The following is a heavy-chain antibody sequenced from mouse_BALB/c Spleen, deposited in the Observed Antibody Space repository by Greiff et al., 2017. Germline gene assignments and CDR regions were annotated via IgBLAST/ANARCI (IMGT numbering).Heavy chain of an antibody. Sequence: EVQRVESGVGLVKPGGSLKLSCAASGFTFSSYAMSWVRQSPEKRLEWVAEISSGGSYTYYPDTVTGRFTISRDNAKNTLYLEMSSLRSEDTAMYYCARDDDSTTAYCYAMDYWGQGTSVTVSS. J-gene: IGHJ4*01. D-gene: IGHD1-2*01. CDR1: GFTFSSYA. CDR2: ISSGGSYT. CDR3: ARDDDSTTAYCYAMDY. V-gene: IGHV5-9-4*01.